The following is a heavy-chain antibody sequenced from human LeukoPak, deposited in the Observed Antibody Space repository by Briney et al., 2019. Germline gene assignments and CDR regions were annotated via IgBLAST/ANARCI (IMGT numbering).Heavy chain of an antibody. D-gene: IGHD1-26*01. CDR3: ARVTVGATAAYFDS. CDR1: GFTFTTYS. J-gene: IGHJ4*02. CDR2: ISGGSGTI. Sequence: PGGSLRLSCAASGFTFTTYSMNWVRQAPGKGLEWISFISGGSGTIYYADSVKGRFTISIDNARNSLFLQLNSLRAEDTAVYFCARVTVGATAAYFDSWGQGTLVTVSS. V-gene: IGHV3-48*01.